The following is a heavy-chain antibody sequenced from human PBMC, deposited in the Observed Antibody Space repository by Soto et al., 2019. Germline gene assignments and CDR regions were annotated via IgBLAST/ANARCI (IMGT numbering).Heavy chain of an antibody. CDR1: GFTFTSSA. CDR2: IVVCSDNT. J-gene: IGHJ6*02. V-gene: IGHV1-58*02. Sequence: QMQLVQSGPEVKKPGTSVKVSCKTSGFTFTSSAIQWVRQARGQRLEWIGCIVVCSDNTNYAQKFQERVTITRDLSTNTIYMDLSCLRSEDTAVSYCAASPSFWQNYYYGAMDVWGQGTTVTVSS. CDR3: AASPSFWQNYYYGAMDV.